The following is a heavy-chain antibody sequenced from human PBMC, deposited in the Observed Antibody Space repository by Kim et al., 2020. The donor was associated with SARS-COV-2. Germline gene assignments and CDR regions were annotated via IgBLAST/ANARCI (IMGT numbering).Heavy chain of an antibody. CDR3: ARDLGIAYCGGDCYSDQRVFDY. CDR2: ISYDGSNK. V-gene: IGHV3-30*04. J-gene: IGHJ4*02. CDR1: GFTFSSYA. D-gene: IGHD2-21*01. Sequence: GGSLRLSCAASGFTFSSYAMHWVRQAPGKGLEWVAVISYDGSNKYYVDSVKGRFTISRDNSKNTLYLQMNSLRAEDTAVYYCARDLGIAYCGGDCYSDQRVFDYWGQGTLVTVSS.